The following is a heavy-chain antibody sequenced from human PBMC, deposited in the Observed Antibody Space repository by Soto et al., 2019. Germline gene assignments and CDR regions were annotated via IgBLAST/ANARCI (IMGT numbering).Heavy chain of an antibody. V-gene: IGHV4-4*02. J-gene: IGHJ4*02. CDR3: ARGLLQMDPGFDY. CDR1: GGSISSSNW. D-gene: IGHD1-26*01. CDR2: IYHSGST. Sequence: SETLSLTCAVSGGSISSSNWWSWVRQPPGKGLEWIGEIYHSGSTNYNPSLKSRVTISVDTSKNQFSLKLSSVTAADTAVYYCARGLLQMDPGFDYWGQGALVTVSS.